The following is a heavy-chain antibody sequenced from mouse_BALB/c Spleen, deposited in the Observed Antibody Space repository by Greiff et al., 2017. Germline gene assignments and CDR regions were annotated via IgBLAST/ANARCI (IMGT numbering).Heavy chain of an antibody. D-gene: IGHD3-3*01. CDR1: GYTFTDYA. Sequence: QVQLKESGAELVRPGVSVKISCKGSGYTFTDYAMHWVKQSHAKSLEWIGVISTYYGDASYNQKFKGKATMTVDKSSSTAYMELARLTSEDSAIYYCARVGRDFYYAMDYWGQGTSVTVSS. CDR2: ISTYYGDA. V-gene: IGHV1S137*01. J-gene: IGHJ4*01. CDR3: ARVGRDFYYAMDY.